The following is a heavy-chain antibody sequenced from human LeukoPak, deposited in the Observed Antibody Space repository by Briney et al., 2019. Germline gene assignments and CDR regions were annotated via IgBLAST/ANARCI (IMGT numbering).Heavy chain of an antibody. J-gene: IGHJ4*02. D-gene: IGHD2-8*01. CDR2: IYYSGST. CDR3: ARHPLYGVVVAY. Sequence: SETLSLTCTVSGGSISSSSYYWGWIRQPPGKGLEWIGSIYYSGSTYYNPSLKSRVTISVDTSKNQFSLKLSSVTAADTAVYYCARHPLYGVVVAYWGQGTLVTVSS. V-gene: IGHV4-39*01. CDR1: GGSISSSSYY.